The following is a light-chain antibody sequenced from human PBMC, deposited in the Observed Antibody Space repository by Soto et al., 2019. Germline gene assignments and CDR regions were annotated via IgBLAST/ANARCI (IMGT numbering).Light chain of an antibody. CDR1: QSVLYSSNNKNY. CDR2: WAS. V-gene: IGKV4-1*01. J-gene: IGKJ1*01. CDR3: QQYYSSSWT. Sequence: DIVMTQSPDSLAVSLGERATINCKSSQSVLYSSNNKNYLAWYQQKPGQPPKLLIYWASTRESGAPDRFSGSGSGTDFTLTISSLQAEDVAAYYCQQYYSSSWTFGQGTKVEIK.